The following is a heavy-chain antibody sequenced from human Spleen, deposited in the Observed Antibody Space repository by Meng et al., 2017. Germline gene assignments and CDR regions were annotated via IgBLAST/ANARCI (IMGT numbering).Heavy chain of an antibody. CDR2: ISSTRSQI. CDR1: GFSFNTYT. CDR3: ARDPRPREDSSGSSG. Sequence: GESLKISCESSGFSFNTYTMNWVRQAPGKGLEWVSSISSTRSQIYYADSVKGRFTISRDNAKKLLFLEMNSLRVEDTAVYYCARDPRPREDSSGSSGWGQGTLVTVSS. J-gene: IGHJ4*02. V-gene: IGHV3-21*01. D-gene: IGHD2-15*01.